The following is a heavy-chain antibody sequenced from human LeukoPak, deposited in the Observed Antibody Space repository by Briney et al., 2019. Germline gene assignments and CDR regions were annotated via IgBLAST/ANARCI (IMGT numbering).Heavy chain of an antibody. Sequence: GGSLRLSCAASGFTFSTYAMNWVRQAPGKGLEWVSTTSGGTTYYADSVKGRFTISRDSSKSTLYLQMNSLIAEDTAVYYCAKGDCSSTSCSGFYGMDVWGRGTTVTVSS. CDR1: GFTFSTYA. CDR2: TSGGTT. D-gene: IGHD2-2*01. V-gene: IGHV3-23*01. CDR3: AKGDCSSTSCSGFYGMDV. J-gene: IGHJ6*04.